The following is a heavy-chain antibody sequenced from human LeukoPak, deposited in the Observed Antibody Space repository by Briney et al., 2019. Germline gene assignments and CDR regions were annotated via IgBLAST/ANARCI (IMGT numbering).Heavy chain of an antibody. CDR1: GYTFTSYY. D-gene: IGHD2-8*01. Sequence: ASVKVSCKASGYTFTSYYMHWVRQAPGQGLEWMGIINPSGGSTSYAQKFQGRVTMTRDTSTSTVYMELSSLRPEDTAVYYCARPGGVGAFDIWGQGTMVTVSS. CDR3: ARPGGVGAFDI. V-gene: IGHV1-46*01. J-gene: IGHJ3*02. CDR2: INPSGGST.